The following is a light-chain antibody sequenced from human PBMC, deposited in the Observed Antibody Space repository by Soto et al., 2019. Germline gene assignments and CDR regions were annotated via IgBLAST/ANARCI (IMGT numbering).Light chain of an antibody. CDR2: AAS. V-gene: IGKV1-39*01. CDR1: QTISNF. CDR3: QQSYNTLWT. Sequence: DIQMTQSPSSLSASVGDRVTITCRESQTISNFVNWYQQKLGGAPRLVIYAASSLQSGVPSRFSGSGSGTDFTLTISSLQPEDFATDDCQQSYNTLWTFGQGTKVDIK. J-gene: IGKJ1*01.